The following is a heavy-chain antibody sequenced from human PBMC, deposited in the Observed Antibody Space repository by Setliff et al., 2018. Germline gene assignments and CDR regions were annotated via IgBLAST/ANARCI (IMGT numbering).Heavy chain of an antibody. D-gene: IGHD3-22*01. CDR1: GYIFTSYG. V-gene: IGHV1-18*01. Sequence: ASVKVSCKASGYIFTSYGFSWVRQAPGQGLEWMGWISTYNGKTNYAQKFQGRVTMTTDTSTSTAYMELRSLRSDDTAVYYCARDLGYQYYYDSSGRDAFDIWGQGTTVTVSS. CDR2: ISTYNGKT. J-gene: IGHJ3*02. CDR3: ARDLGYQYYYDSSGRDAFDI.